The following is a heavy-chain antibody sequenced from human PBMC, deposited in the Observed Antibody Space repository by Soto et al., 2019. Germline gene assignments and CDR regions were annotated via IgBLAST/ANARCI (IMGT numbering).Heavy chain of an antibody. CDR1: GFTFSDHY. J-gene: IGHJ4*02. CDR3: ARLMGTSFDL. V-gene: IGHV3-72*01. Sequence: GGSLRLSCAASGFTFSDHYMDWVRQAPGKGLEWVGRARNKVSGYTTSYAASVEGRFAISRDDSKNSLYLQMSSLKADDTAVYFCARLMGTSFDLWGQGTLVTVSS. D-gene: IGHD2-8*01. CDR2: ARNKVSGYTT.